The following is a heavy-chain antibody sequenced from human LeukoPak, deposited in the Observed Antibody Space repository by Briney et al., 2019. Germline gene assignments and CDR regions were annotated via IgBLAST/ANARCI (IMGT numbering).Heavy chain of an antibody. D-gene: IGHD5-24*01. J-gene: IGHJ4*02. CDR2: ISSSGSTI. CDR1: GFTFSSYE. CDR3: ARTIEMATISYFDY. Sequence: GGSLRLSCAASGFTFSSYEMNWVRQAPGKGLEWVSYISSSGSTIYYADSVKGRFTISRDNAKNSLYLQMNSLRAEDTAVYYCARTIEMATISYFDYWGQGTLVTVSS. V-gene: IGHV3-48*03.